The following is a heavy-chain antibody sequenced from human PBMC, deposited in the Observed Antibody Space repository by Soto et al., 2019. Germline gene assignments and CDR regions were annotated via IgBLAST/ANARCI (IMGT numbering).Heavy chain of an antibody. V-gene: IGHV3-23*01. Sequence: EVQLLESGGDLVQPGGSLRLSCAASGFSFSRHAMSWVRQAPGKGLEWVSAISASGGSTYYADSVKGRFTISRDNSWNTLYLQMNSQRAEDTAVYYCAKRYCIGRSCSQGDYYGVDVWGQGTAVTVFS. J-gene: IGHJ6*02. CDR3: AKRYCIGRSCSQGDYYGVDV. CDR1: GFSFSRHA. CDR2: ISASGGST. D-gene: IGHD2-15*01.